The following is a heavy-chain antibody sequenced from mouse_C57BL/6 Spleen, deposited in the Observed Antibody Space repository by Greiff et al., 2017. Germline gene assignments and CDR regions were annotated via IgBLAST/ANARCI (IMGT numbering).Heavy chain of an antibody. CDR3: ARGGKLGPFAY. Sequence: EVQLQESGPGMVKPSQSLSLTCTVTGYSITSGYDWHWIRHFPGNKLEWMGYISYSGSTNYNPSLKSRISITHDTSKNHFFLKLNSVTTEDTATYYCARGGKLGPFAYWGQGTLVTVSA. J-gene: IGHJ3*01. CDR2: ISYSGST. CDR1: GYSITSGYD. V-gene: IGHV3-1*01. D-gene: IGHD4-1*01.